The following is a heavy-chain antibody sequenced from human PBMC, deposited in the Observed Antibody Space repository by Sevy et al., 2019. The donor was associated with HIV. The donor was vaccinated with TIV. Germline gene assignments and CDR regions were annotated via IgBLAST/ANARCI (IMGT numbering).Heavy chain of an antibody. Sequence: GGSLRLSCAASGFTFSSYAMHWVRQAPGKGLEWVAVISYDGSNKYYADSVKGRFTISRDNSKNTLYLQMNSMGAEDTAVYYCAGEAGRVGELSDGSGWGQGTLVTVSS. D-gene: IGHD3-10*01. CDR3: AGEAGRVGELSDGSG. CDR1: GFTFSSYA. CDR2: ISYDGSNK. V-gene: IGHV3-30-3*01. J-gene: IGHJ4*02.